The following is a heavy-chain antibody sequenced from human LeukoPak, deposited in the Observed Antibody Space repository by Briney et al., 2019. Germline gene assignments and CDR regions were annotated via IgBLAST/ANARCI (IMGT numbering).Heavy chain of an antibody. CDR1: GFTFSSYE. J-gene: IGHJ3*02. D-gene: IGHD3-9*01. CDR2: ISTSGSTI. CDR3: ARDHDWARAFDI. Sequence: GGSLRLSCAASGFTFSSYEMNSVRQAPGKGLEWVSYISTSGSTIYYADSVKGRFTISRDNAKNSLYLQMNSLRAEDTAAYYCARDHDWARAFDIWGQGTMVTVSS. V-gene: IGHV3-48*03.